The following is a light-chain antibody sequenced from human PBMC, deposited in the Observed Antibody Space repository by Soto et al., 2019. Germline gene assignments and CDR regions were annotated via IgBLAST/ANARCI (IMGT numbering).Light chain of an antibody. CDR3: QQYNNYPWT. CDR2: KTS. V-gene: IGKV1-5*03. Sequence: DIQMTQSPSTLSASVGDRVTITCRASQSISVWLAWYQQKAGKAPNLLIYKTSSLESGVPSRFTGSGSGTDFTLTISGLQADDFATYYCQQYNNYPWTCGQGTKVDIK. J-gene: IGKJ1*01. CDR1: QSISVW.